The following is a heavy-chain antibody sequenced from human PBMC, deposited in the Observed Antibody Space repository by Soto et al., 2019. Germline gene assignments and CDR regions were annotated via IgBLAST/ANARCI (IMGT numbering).Heavy chain of an antibody. CDR3: ANGRAAGTFDY. CDR1: GFTFSGYG. CDR2: ISYDGSNK. V-gene: IGHV3-30*18. Sequence: GGSRRLSCAASGFTFSGYGMHWVRQAPGKGLEWVAVISYDGSNKYYADSVKGRFTISRDNSKNTLYLQMNSLRAEDTAVYYCANGRAAGTFDYWGQGTLVTVSS. J-gene: IGHJ4*02. D-gene: IGHD6-13*01.